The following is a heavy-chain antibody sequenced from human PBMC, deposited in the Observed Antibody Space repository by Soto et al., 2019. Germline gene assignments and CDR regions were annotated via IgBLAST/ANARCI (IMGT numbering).Heavy chain of an antibody. D-gene: IGHD3-22*01. CDR2: IYYSGST. CDR3: ARAYYYDSSGYYYIGLGYYFDY. Sequence: SETLSLTCTVSGGSISSSSYYWGWIRQPPGKGLEWIGSIYYSGSTYYNPSLKSRVTISVDTSKNQFSLKLSSVTAADTAVYYCARAYYYDSSGYYYIGLGYYFDYWGQRTPVTVSS. CDR1: GGSISSSSYY. V-gene: IGHV4-39*01. J-gene: IGHJ4*02.